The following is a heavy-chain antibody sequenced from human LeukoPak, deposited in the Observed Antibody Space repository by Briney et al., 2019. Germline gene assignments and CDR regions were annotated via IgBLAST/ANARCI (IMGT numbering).Heavy chain of an antibody. D-gene: IGHD3-10*01. J-gene: IGHJ3*02. CDR2: INSDGGST. CDR1: GFTFSSYW. V-gene: IGHV3-74*01. Sequence: PGGSLRLSCTASGFTFSSYWMHWVRQAPGRGLVWVSRINSDGGSTSYADSVKGRFTISRDNSKNTLYLQMNSLRAEDTAVYYCAKDRRGSYWEYAFDIWGQGTMVTVSS. CDR3: AKDRRGSYWEYAFDI.